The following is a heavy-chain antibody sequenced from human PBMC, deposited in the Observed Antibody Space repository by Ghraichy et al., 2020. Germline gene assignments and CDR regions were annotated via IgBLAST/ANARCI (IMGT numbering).Heavy chain of an antibody. CDR2: INSDGSST. CDR1: GFTFSSYW. D-gene: IGHD3-22*01. J-gene: IGHJ2*01. CDR3: AREYPSDSSGYYYGYWYFDL. V-gene: IGHV3-74*01. Sequence: GGSLRLSCAASGFTFSSYWMHWVRQAPGKGLVWVSRINSDGSSTSYADSVKGRFTISRDNAKNTLYLQMNSLRAEDTAVYYCAREYPSDSSGYYYGYWYFDLWGRGTLVTVSS.